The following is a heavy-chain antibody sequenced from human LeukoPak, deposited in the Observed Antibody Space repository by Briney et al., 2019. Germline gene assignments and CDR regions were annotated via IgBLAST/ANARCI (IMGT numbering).Heavy chain of an antibody. CDR3: ARDSPPDY. CDR2: ISSSSSTI. J-gene: IGHJ4*02. Sequence: PGGSPRLSCTASGFTFNTYSMNWVRQAPGKGLEWVSYISSSSSTIYYADSVKGRFTISRDNAKNSLYLQVNSLRAEDTAVYFCARDSPPDYWGQGTLVTVSS. CDR1: GFTFNTYS. V-gene: IGHV3-48*01.